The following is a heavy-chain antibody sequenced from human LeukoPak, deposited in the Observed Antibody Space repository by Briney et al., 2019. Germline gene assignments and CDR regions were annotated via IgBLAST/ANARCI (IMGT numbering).Heavy chain of an antibody. CDR2: IYWDDDK. CDR1: GFSLSTNRVA. J-gene: IGHJ5*02. Sequence: ESGPTLVNPTQTLTLTCTFSGFSLSTNRVAVGWIRQPPGKALEWLALIYWDDDKRYSPSLKSRLTITKDTSKNQVVLTMTNMDPVDTATYYCAHRPATMNRGVRLDPWGQGILVTVSS. D-gene: IGHD3-10*01. CDR3: AHRPATMNRGVRLDP. V-gene: IGHV2-5*02.